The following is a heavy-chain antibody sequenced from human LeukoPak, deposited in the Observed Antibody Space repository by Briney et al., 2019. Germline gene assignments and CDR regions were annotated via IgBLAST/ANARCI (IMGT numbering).Heavy chain of an antibody. V-gene: IGHV1-18*01. J-gene: IGHJ4*02. CDR3: ARDPVLNDDYGDSLSFDY. CDR2: ISAYNGNT. Sequence: ASVKVSCKASGYTFTSYGISWVRQAPGQGLEWMGWISAYNGNTNYAQKLQGRVTMTTDTSTSTAYMELRSLRSDGTAVYYCARDPVLNDDYGDSLSFDYWGQGTLVTASS. D-gene: IGHD4-17*01. CDR1: GYTFTSYG.